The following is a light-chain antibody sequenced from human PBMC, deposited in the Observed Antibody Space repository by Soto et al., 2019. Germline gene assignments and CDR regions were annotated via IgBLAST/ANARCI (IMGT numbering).Light chain of an antibody. CDR3: QQSYSTPYT. CDR1: QRITTY. V-gene: IGKV1-39*01. J-gene: IGKJ2*01. CDR2: TAA. Sequence: IHMTQSPSSLSASVGDRVTITFRASQRITTYLNWYQQKPGKAPKLLISTAATLQGGVPSRFSGSGSGTDFTLTITTLQPEDFATYFCQQSYSTPYTFGQGTKLEIK.